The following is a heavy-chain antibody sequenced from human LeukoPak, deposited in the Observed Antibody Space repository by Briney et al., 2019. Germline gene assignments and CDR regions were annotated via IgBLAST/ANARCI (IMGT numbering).Heavy chain of an antibody. D-gene: IGHD1-26*01. CDR3: ARHTRIVGATIREAGDYFDY. CDR1: GGSISSYY. V-gene: IGHV4-4*07. Sequence: SETLSLTCTVSGGSISSYYWSWIRRPAGKGLEWIGRIYTSGSTNYNPSLKSRVTMSVDTSKNQFSLKLSSVTAADTAVYYCARHTRIVGATIREAGDYFDYWGQGTLVTVSS. CDR2: IYTSGST. J-gene: IGHJ4*02.